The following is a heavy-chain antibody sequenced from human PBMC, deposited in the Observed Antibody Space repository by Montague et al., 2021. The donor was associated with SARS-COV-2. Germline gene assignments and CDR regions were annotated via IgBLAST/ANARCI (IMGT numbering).Heavy chain of an antibody. V-gene: IGHV6-1*01. CDR3: ASAFYGDHWAFDV. Sequence: CAISGDSVSSTSASWNWIRQSPSRGLEWLGRTYYRSWWRSQYPGYLESRITISGDTSKNQFSLQLNSVTPEDTAVYYCASAFYGDHWAFDVWGQGTMVTVSS. J-gene: IGHJ3*01. D-gene: IGHD3-3*02. CDR2: TYYRSWWRS. CDR1: GDSVSSTSAS.